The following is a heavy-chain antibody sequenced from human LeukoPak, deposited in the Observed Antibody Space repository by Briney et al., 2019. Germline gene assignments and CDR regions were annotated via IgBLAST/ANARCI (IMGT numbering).Heavy chain of an antibody. CDR1: GGSFSGYY. D-gene: IGHD6-19*01. Sequence: PSETLSLTCAVYGGSFSGYYWSWIRQPPGKGLEWIGEINHSGSTNYNPSLKSRVTISVDTSKNQFSLKLSSVTAADTAVYYCARDRIAVAGTSDDWGQGTLVTVSS. CDR2: INHSGST. V-gene: IGHV4-34*01. J-gene: IGHJ4*02. CDR3: ARDRIAVAGTSDD.